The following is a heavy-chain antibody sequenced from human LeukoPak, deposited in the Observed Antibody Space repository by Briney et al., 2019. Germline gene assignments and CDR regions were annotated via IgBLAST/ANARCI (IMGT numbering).Heavy chain of an antibody. CDR3: SRINMVRGVISPPDH. V-gene: IGHV3-48*02. Sequence: GGSLRLSCAASGFTFSTYSMNWVRQAPGKGLEWVSYITSSSSNIYYADSVKGRFTISRDNAKNSLYLQMNSLRDEDTAVYYCSRINMVRGVISPPDHWGQGTLVTVSS. D-gene: IGHD3-10*01. CDR1: GFTFSTYS. CDR2: ITSSSSNI. J-gene: IGHJ4*02.